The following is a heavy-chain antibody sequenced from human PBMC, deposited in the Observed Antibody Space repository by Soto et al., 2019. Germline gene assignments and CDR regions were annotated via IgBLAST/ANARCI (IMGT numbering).Heavy chain of an antibody. J-gene: IGHJ4*02. D-gene: IGHD3-22*01. CDR2: IGGSGGDT. CDR3: AKDAPGSGWLSDY. Sequence: SLILSCAASGFTFSIYAMTWVRQAPGKGLEWVSTIGGSGGDTSYADFVRGHFTISRDNSRNTLYLQMNSLRAEDTAVYYCAKDAPGSGWLSDYWGQGTLVTVSS. V-gene: IGHV3-23*01. CDR1: GFTFSIYA.